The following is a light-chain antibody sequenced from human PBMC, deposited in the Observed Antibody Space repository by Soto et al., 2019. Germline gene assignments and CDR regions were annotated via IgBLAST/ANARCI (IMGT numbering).Light chain of an antibody. J-gene: IGKJ1*01. CDR1: QDVSSN. V-gene: IGKV3D-15*01. CDR3: QHLNSYPRT. Sequence: EMVVTQSPATLSVSPLERATLSCSASQDVSSNLAWYQQTPGQAPRLLIYDASDRASGIPARFSGSGSGTDFTLTISSLQPVDFATYCCQHLNSYPRTCGQGTKVDIK. CDR2: DAS.